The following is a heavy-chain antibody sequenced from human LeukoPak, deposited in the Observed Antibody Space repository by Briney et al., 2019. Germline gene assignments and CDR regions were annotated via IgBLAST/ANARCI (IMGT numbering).Heavy chain of an antibody. CDR3: ARVEHIVVVPAAIQGGAFDI. V-gene: IGHV3-23*01. CDR1: GFTFSSYA. D-gene: IGHD2-2*02. J-gene: IGHJ3*02. Sequence: GGSLRLSCAASGFTFSSYAKSWVRQAPGKGLEWVSAISGSGGSTYYADSVKGRFTISRDNAKNSLYLQMNSLRAEDTAVYYCARVEHIVVVPAAIQGGAFDIWGQGTMVTVSS. CDR2: ISGSGGST.